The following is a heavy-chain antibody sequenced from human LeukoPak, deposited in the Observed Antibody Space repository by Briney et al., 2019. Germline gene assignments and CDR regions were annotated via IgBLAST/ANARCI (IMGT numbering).Heavy chain of an antibody. CDR1: GYTFTSYG. Sequence: ASVKVSCKASGYTFTSYGISWVRQAPGQGLEWMGWISAYNGNTNYAQKLQGRVTMTTDTSTSTAYMELRSLRSDDTAAYYCARDRHFWRTETDYYYYMDVWGKGTTVTVSS. CDR3: ARDRHFWRTETDYYYYMDV. J-gene: IGHJ6*03. D-gene: IGHD3-3*02. CDR2: ISAYNGNT. V-gene: IGHV1-18*01.